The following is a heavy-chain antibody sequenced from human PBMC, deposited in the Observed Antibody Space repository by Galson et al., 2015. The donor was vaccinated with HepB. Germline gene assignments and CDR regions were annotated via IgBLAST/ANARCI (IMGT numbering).Heavy chain of an antibody. J-gene: IGHJ3*02. CDR3: ARGRLVVPAAYPYDAFDI. Sequence: SCKASGGTFSSYAISWVRQAPGQGLEWMGGIIPIFGTANYAQKFQGRVTITADESTSTAYMELSSLRSEDTAVYYCARGRLVVPAAYPYDAFDIWGQGTMVTVSS. D-gene: IGHD2-2*01. V-gene: IGHV1-69*01. CDR1: GGTFSSYA. CDR2: IIPIFGTA.